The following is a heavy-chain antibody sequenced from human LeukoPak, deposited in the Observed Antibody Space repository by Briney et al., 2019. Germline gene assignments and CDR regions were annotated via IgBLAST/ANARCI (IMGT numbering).Heavy chain of an antibody. D-gene: IGHD3-22*01. Sequence: GGSLRLSCAASGFTFSSYWMHWVRQVPEKGLVWVSRIKSDGSSTSYADSVKGRFTISRDNAKNTLYLQMNSLRAEDTAVYYCGRDRDSSDYYRLVAYWGQGTLVTVSS. V-gene: IGHV3-74*01. CDR2: IKSDGSST. CDR1: GFTFSSYW. CDR3: GRDRDSSDYYRLVAY. J-gene: IGHJ4*02.